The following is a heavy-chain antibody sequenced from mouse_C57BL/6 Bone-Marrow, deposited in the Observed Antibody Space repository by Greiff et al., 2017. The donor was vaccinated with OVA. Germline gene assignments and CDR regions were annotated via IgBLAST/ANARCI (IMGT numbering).Heavy chain of an antibody. CDR1: GYTFTSYW. Sequence: QVQLKQPGAELVKPGASVKLSCKASGYTFTSYWMHWVKQRPGQGLEWIGMIHPNSGSTNYNEKFKSKATLTVDKSSSTAYMQRSSLTSEDSAVYYCARVLGLWYFDVWGTGTTVTVSA. D-gene: IGHD4-1*01. J-gene: IGHJ1*03. V-gene: IGHV1-64*01. CDR3: ARVLGLWYFDV. CDR2: IHPNSGST.